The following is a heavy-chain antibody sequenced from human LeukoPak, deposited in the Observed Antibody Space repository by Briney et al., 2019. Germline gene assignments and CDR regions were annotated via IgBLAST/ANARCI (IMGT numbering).Heavy chain of an antibody. CDR1: GDSVSSNSAA. J-gene: IGHJ6*02. CDR3: ARALEGYYYGMDV. CDR2: TYYRSKWYN. Sequence: SQTLSLTCAISGDSVSSNSAAWSWIRQSPSRGLEWLGRTYYRSKWYNDYAVSVKSRITINPDTSKNQFSLQLNSVTPEDTAVYYCARALEGYYYGMDVWGQGTTVTVSS. V-gene: IGHV6-1*01. D-gene: IGHD1-1*01.